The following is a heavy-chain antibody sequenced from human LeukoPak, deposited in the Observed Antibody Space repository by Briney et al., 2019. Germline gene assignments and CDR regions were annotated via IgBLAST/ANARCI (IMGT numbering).Heavy chain of an antibody. CDR3: ARAFAHDYEDGYYGMDV. V-gene: IGHV1-2*04. CDR1: GYTFTGYY. J-gene: IGHJ6*02. CDR2: INPNSGGT. D-gene: IGHD4-17*01. Sequence: GASVKVSCKASGYTFTGYYMHWVRQAPGQGLEWMGWINPNSGGTNYAQKFQGWVTMTRDTSISTAYMELSRLRSDDTAVYYCARAFAHDYEDGYYGMDVWGQGTTVTVSS.